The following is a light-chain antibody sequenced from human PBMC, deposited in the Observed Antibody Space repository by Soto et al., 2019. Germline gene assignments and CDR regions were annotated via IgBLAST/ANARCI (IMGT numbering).Light chain of an antibody. V-gene: IGKV3-20*01. J-gene: IGKJ2*01. CDR2: GVS. Sequence: EIVLTQSPGTLSLSPGERATLSCRASQSVTSSYLAWYQQKPGQAPRLLIYGVSNRAAGIPDRLSGSGSGTDFRLTISRLEPEDFGVYVCQQYGFTPPTFGQGTTVEIK. CDR1: QSVTSSY. CDR3: QQYGFTPPT.